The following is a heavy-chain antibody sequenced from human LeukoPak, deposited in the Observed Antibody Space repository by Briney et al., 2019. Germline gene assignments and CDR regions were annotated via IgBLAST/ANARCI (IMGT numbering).Heavy chain of an antibody. CDR3: AREGIQLWFGGVGDWFDP. Sequence: PGGSLRLSCAASGFTFSSYAMHWVRQAPGKGLEWVAIISYDGSNKYYADSVKGRFTISRDNSKNTLYLQMNSLRAEDTAVYYCAREGIQLWFGGVGDWFDPWGQGTLVTVPS. V-gene: IGHV3-30-3*01. J-gene: IGHJ5*02. CDR2: ISYDGSNK. D-gene: IGHD5-18*01. CDR1: GFTFSSYA.